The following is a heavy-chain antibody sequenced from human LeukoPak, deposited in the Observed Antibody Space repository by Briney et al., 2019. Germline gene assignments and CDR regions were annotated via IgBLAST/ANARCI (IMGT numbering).Heavy chain of an antibody. CDR3: ASQGVYCSGRYYWFDP. Sequence: SGTLSHTCTVTVGTISSSLYYWGWIRQPPGKALVWLGSICYSGSPNHNRSLKSRVPIPVDTFKNHFALKQNSVTAPEQAVYYRASQGVYCSGRYYWFDPWGQGTLVTVSS. D-gene: IGHD3-10*01. CDR2: ICYSGSP. V-gene: IGHV4-39*02. CDR1: VGTISSSLYY. J-gene: IGHJ5*02.